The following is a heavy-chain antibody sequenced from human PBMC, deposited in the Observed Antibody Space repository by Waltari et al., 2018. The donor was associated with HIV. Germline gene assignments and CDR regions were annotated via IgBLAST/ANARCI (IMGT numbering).Heavy chain of an antibody. CDR1: GFTSGAPA. V-gene: IGHV3-73*01. Sequence: EVRLLESVGGVVQPGRSLRLSGAVSGFTSGAPALHWVRQPSGKGLEWVARIRTRTYNYATVYAASVRDRCTISRDDSTNTAFLQMDSLKIEDTAVYYCTSWPYISSSRHNYWGQGTLVTVSS. D-gene: IGHD1-20*01. CDR3: TSWPYISSSRHNY. CDR2: IRTRTYNYAT. J-gene: IGHJ4*02.